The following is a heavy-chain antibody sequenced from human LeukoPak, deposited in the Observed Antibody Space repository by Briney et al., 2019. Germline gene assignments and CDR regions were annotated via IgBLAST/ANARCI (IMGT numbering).Heavy chain of an antibody. D-gene: IGHD5-18*01. CDR1: GFMFSIYG. CDR3: ARPGYNFGYDY. V-gene: IGHV3-64*01. Sequence: GGSLRLSCATSGFMFSIYGMHWVRQAPGKGLEYVSAISNNVGSTFYANSVKGRFTISRDNSKNTLYLQMGSLRVDDMAVYYCARPGYNFGYDYWGQGTLVTVSS. J-gene: IGHJ4*02. CDR2: ISNNVGST.